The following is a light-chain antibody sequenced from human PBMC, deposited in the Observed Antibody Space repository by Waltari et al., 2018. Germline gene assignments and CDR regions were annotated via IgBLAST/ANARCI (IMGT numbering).Light chain of an antibody. CDR3: QSYDSSLSGVL. J-gene: IGLJ2*01. CDR2: GNN. Sequence: QSVLTQPPSVSGAPGQRIPIPCTGTSSNPGAGLDFNWYLQLPGTAPKLLILGNNNRPSGVPDRFSASKSDTSASLAITGLQAEDEADYYCQSYDSSLSGVLFGGGTKLTVL. CDR1: SSNPGAGLD. V-gene: IGLV1-40*01.